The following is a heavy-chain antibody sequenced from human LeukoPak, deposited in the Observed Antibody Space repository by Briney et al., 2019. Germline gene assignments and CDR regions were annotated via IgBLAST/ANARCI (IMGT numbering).Heavy chain of an antibody. CDR1: GYTFTSYG. CDR2: ISAYNGNT. CDR3: ERGGHTRVVVPAAMKYYFDY. D-gene: IGHD2-2*01. J-gene: IGHJ4*02. V-gene: IGHV1-18*01. Sequence: ASVKVSCKASGYTFTSYGISWVRQAPGQGLEWMGWISAYNGNTNYAQKLQGRVTMTTDTSTSTAYMELRSLRSEDTAVYYCERGGHTRVVVPAAMKYYFDYWGQGTLVTVSS.